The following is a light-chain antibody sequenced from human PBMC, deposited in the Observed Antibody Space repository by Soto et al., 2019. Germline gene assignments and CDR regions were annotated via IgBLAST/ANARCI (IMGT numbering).Light chain of an antibody. J-gene: IGKJ1*01. CDR1: QGIRNA. CDR2: GAS. Sequence: AIQLTQSPSSLSASVGDRVSITCRASQGIRNALGWYQHKRGKAPKLLMHGASSLQSGVPSRFRGSASGTEFTLTISSLQPEDLASYYCLQDHSYPWTFGQGTKVDIK. CDR3: LQDHSYPWT. V-gene: IGKV1-6*01.